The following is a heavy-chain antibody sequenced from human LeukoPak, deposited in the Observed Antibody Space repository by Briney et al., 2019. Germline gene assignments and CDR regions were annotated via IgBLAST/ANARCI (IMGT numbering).Heavy chain of an antibody. CDR2: ISAYNGNT. V-gene: IGHV1-18*01. CDR3: ARDTRGRFGGTPSYYFDY. J-gene: IGHJ4*02. CDR1: GYTFADYD. Sequence: ASVKVSCKTSGYTFADYDINWVRQAPGQGLEWMGWISAYNGNTNYAQKLQGRVTMTTDTSASTAYMELRSLRSDDTAVYYCARDTRGRFGGTPSYYFDYWGQGTLVTVSS. D-gene: IGHD1-26*01.